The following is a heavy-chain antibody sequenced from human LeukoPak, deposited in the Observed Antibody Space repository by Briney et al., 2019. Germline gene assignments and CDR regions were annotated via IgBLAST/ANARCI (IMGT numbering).Heavy chain of an antibody. V-gene: IGHV4-34*01. J-gene: IGHJ4*02. CDR3: ARMLVGATYYFDY. CDR1: GGSFSSCY. CDR2: INHSGST. Sequence: PSETLSLTCAVYGGSFSSCYWSWLRQPPGKGLEWIGEINHSGSTNYNPSLTSRVTISVDTSKNQFSLKLSSVTAADTAVYYCARMLVGATYYFDYWGQGTLVTVSS. D-gene: IGHD1-26*01.